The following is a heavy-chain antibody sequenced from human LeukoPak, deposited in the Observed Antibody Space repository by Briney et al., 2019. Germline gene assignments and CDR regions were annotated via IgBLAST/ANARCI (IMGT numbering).Heavy chain of an antibody. V-gene: IGHV1-8*01. Sequence: ASVKVSCKASGYTFTSYDINWVRQATGQGLEWMGWMNPNSGNTGYAQKFQGRVTMTRNTSISTAYMELSSLRSEDTAVYYCASYYGGGSSWYDGWFDPWGQGTLVTVSS. CDR3: ASYYGGGSSWYDGWFDP. CDR1: GYTFTSYD. CDR2: MNPNSGNT. J-gene: IGHJ5*02. D-gene: IGHD6-13*01.